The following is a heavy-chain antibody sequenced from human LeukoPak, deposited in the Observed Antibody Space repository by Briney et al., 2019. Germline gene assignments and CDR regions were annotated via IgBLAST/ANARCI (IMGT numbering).Heavy chain of an antibody. CDR1: GFTFSSYS. V-gene: IGHV3-48*01. D-gene: IGHD2-2*01. CDR2: ISSSSSTI. J-gene: IGHJ4*02. CDR3: ATQICLYCSSTSSKGDY. Sequence: PGGSLRLSCAASGFTFSSYSMNWVRQAPGKGLEWVSYISSSSSTIYYADSVKGRFTISRDNAKNSLYLQMNSLRAEDTAVYYCATQICLYCSSTSSKGDYWGQGTLVTVSS.